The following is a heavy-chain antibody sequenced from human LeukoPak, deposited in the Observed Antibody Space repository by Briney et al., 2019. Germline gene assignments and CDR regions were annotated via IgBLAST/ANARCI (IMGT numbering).Heavy chain of an antibody. Sequence: GGSLRLSCAASGFTFRKYWMAWVRQAPGRGLEWVATIAANGNDKDYEDALQGRFTISRDNTRNSLSLRIDSLRAEDTAQYYCARDVFVQFDNWGQGALVTVSS. V-gene: IGHV3-7*03. D-gene: IGHD6-6*01. CDR1: GFTFRKYW. CDR2: IAANGNDK. J-gene: IGHJ4*02. CDR3: ARDVFVQFDN.